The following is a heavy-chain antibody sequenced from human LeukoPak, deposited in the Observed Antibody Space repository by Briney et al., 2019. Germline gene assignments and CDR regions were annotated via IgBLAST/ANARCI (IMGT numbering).Heavy chain of an antibody. D-gene: IGHD6-25*01. V-gene: IGHV3-11*04. CDR1: GFTFSDYY. Sequence: PGGSLRLSCAASGFTFSDYYMSWIRQAPGKGLEWVSYISSSGSTIYYADSVKGRFTISRDNAKNSLYLQMNSLRAEDTAVYYCARDWFGIAAADYAFDIWGQGTMVTVSS. CDR2: ISSSGSTI. J-gene: IGHJ3*02. CDR3: ARDWFGIAAADYAFDI.